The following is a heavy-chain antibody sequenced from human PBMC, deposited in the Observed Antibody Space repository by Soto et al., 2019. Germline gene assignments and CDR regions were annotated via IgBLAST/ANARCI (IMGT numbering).Heavy chain of an antibody. CDR3: AYLPCSGGSCYWFSYSGMDV. Sequence: QITLKESGPTLVKPTQTLTLTCTFSGFSLSTSGVGVAWIRQPPGKALEWLALIYWDYDKRYRPSLETRLTITKDTSKNRVVLTMTNIDSVDTATYYCAYLPCSGGSCYWFSYSGMDVWGQGTTVTVSS. J-gene: IGHJ6*02. V-gene: IGHV2-5*02. CDR1: GFSLSTSGVG. D-gene: IGHD2-15*01. CDR2: IYWDYDK.